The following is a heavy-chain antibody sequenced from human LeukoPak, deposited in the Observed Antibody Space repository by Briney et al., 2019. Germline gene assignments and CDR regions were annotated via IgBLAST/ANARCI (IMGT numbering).Heavy chain of an antibody. CDR2: ITNWSGTI. CDR1: GFAFSDYN. CDR3: ARSDAPMDKHFDY. J-gene: IGHJ4*02. D-gene: IGHD3-10*01. V-gene: IGHV3-48*04. Sequence: GGSLRLSCAASGFAFSDYNMNWVRQAPGKGLEWASYITNWSGTIYYADSVKGRFTISRDNAKNSLYLQMNSLRAEDTAVYYCARSDAPMDKHFDYWGQGTLVTVSS.